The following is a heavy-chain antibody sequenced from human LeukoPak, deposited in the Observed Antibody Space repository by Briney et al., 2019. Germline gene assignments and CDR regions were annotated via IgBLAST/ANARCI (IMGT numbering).Heavy chain of an antibody. J-gene: IGHJ4*02. V-gene: IGHV3-21*01. D-gene: IGHD1-26*01. CDR1: GFIFSSYR. CDR3: ARALGWELLRYYFDY. CDR2: ISSSSYI. Sequence: GGSLRLSYAASGFIFSSYRMNWVRQAPGTGLEWVLSISSSSYIYYADSVKGRFTVSRDNAKNSLYLQMNSLRAEDTAVYYCARALGWELLRYYFDYWGQGTLVTVSS.